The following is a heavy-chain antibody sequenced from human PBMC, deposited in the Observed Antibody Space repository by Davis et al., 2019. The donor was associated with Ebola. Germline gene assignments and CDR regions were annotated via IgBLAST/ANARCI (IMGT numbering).Heavy chain of an antibody. V-gene: IGHV3-33*03. J-gene: IGHJ6*02. Sequence: PGGSLRLSCAASGFTFSSYGMHWVRQAPGKGLEWVAVIWYDGSNKYYADSVKGRFTISRDNAKNSLYLQMNSLRAEDTAVYYCASTMIGPEPRYGMDVWGQGTTVTVSS. CDR1: GFTFSSYG. D-gene: IGHD3-22*01. CDR3: ASTMIGPEPRYGMDV. CDR2: IWYDGSNK.